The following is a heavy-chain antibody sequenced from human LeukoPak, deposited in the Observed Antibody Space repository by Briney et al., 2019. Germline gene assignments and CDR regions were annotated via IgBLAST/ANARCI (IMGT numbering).Heavy chain of an antibody. Sequence: GGSLRLSCAASGFTFSNAWMSWVRQAPGEGLEWVGRIKSKTDGGTTDYAAPVKGRFTISRDDSKNTLYLQMNSLKTEDTAVYYCTTDQGYYYDSSGPNWFDPWGQGTLVTVSS. CDR2: IKSKTDGGTT. CDR3: TTDQGYYYDSSGPNWFDP. D-gene: IGHD3-22*01. J-gene: IGHJ5*02. V-gene: IGHV3-15*01. CDR1: GFTFSNAW.